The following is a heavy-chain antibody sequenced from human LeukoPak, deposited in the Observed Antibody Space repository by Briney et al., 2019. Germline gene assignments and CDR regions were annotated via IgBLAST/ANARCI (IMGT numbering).Heavy chain of an antibody. CDR2: IYHSGSP. CDR1: GGSTSSYY. Sequence: SETLSLTCTVSGGSTSSYYWNWIRQPPGKGLEWLGYIYHSGSPIYNPSLKSRVSISLDPSKDQFSLRLNSVTAADTAVYYCARVITVVVPAAISFDYWGQGTLVTVSS. D-gene: IGHD2-2*01. V-gene: IGHV4-59*01. J-gene: IGHJ4*02. CDR3: ARVITVVVPAAISFDY.